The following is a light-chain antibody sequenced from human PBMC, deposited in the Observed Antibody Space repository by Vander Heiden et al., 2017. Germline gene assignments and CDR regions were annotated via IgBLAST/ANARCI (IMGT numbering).Light chain of an antibody. Sequence: DIQMTQSPSTLSASVGDRVTITCRASQSISSWLAWYQQKPGKAPKLLIYDASSLESGVPSRFSGSGSGTEFTLTISSLQPDDFATYYCQQYNSYSLTLGQGPRWKSN. J-gene: IGKJ1*01. CDR3: QQYNSYSLT. V-gene: IGKV1-5*01. CDR1: QSISSW. CDR2: DAS.